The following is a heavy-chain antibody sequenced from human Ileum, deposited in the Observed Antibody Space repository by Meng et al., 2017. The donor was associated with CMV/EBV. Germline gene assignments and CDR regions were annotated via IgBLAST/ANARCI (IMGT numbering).Heavy chain of an antibody. Sequence: CAASGFTFTVPYMDWVRQAPGKGLEWVALIKNKAANYVTEYAASVKGRFTISRDDSKNSLYLQMNSLQIEDTAVYYCIGDWGTALYDWGQGTLVTVSS. CDR3: IGDWGTALYD. J-gene: IGHJ4*02. D-gene: IGHD5-18*01. V-gene: IGHV3-72*01. CDR1: GFTFTVPY. CDR2: IKNKAANYVT.